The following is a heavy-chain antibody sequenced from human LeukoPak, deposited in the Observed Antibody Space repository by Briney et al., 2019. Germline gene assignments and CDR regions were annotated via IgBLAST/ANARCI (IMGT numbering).Heavy chain of an antibody. D-gene: IGHD3-10*01. Sequence: GGSLRLSCAASGFTFSSYAMHWVRQAPGKGLEWVAVISYDGSNKYYADSVKGRFTISRDNSKNTLYLQMNSLRAEDTAVYYCAKHGSAHFDDWGQGTLVTVSS. V-gene: IGHV3-30-3*02. J-gene: IGHJ4*02. CDR2: ISYDGSNK. CDR3: AKHGSAHFDD. CDR1: GFTFSSYA.